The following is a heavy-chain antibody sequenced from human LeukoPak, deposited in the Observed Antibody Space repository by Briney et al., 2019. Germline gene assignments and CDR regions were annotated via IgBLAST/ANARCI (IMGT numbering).Heavy chain of an antibody. D-gene: IGHD2-21*02. J-gene: IGHJ4*02. V-gene: IGHV3-53*01. CDR1: GFTVSSNY. Sequence: GGSLRLSCAASGFTVSSNYMSWVRQAPGKGLEWVSIIYSGGSTFYADSVKGRFTISRDNSKNTLYLQMNSLRVEDTALYYCARAQTYGDSRLLLDYWGQGTLVTVSS. CDR2: IYSGGST. CDR3: ARAQTYGDSRLLLDY.